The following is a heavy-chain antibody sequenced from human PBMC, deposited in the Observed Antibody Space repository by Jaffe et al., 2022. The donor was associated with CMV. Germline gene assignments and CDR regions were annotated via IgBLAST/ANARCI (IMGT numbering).Heavy chain of an antibody. CDR2: INPSDGST. V-gene: IGHV1-46*01. D-gene: IGHD4-17*01. CDR1: GYTFTSYS. J-gene: IGHJ5*02. CDR3: ARDHYDFGDMGRVANWFSP. Sequence: QVQLVQSGADVKKPGASVKVSCQASGYTFTSYSMHWVRQAPGQGLEWMGRINPSDGSTTYTQKFLGRVTMARDTSTRTVYMELSSLTSDDTAVYYCARDHYDFGDMGRVANWFSPWGQGTLVIVSS.